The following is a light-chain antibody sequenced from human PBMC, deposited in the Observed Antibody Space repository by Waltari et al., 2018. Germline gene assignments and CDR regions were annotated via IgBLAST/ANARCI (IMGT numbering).Light chain of an antibody. Sequence: DIVMTQSPDSLAVSLGERATINCKSSQNVLYSSNNKNYLAWYQQKPGQPPKLLIYWASTRESGVPDRFSGSGSGTDFTRTISRLQAEDVAVYYCQQYYSFPVTFGGGTKVEIK. V-gene: IGKV4-1*01. CDR3: QQYYSFPVT. CDR2: WAS. J-gene: IGKJ4*01. CDR1: QNVLYSSNNKNY.